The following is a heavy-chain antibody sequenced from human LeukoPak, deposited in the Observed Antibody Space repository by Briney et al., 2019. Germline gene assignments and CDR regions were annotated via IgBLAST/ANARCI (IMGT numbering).Heavy chain of an antibody. CDR1: GFTFSNYA. CDR3: AKDGRELGSFSYYYYMDV. V-gene: IGHV3-23*01. Sequence: GGSLRLSCAASGFTFSNYAMTWVRQAPGKGLEWVSGISNDGDHTYYADSVKGRFTISRDNAKNSLYLQMNSLRAEDTAVYYCAKDGRELGSFSYYYYMDVWGKGTTVTVSS. D-gene: IGHD7-27*01. J-gene: IGHJ6*03. CDR2: ISNDGDHT.